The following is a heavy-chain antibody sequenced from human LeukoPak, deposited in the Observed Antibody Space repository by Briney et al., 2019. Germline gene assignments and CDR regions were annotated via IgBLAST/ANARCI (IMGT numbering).Heavy chain of an antibody. Sequence: SETLSLTCTVSGGSVSSGSYYCTWIRQPPGKGLEWIGDIYYSGSTNYNPSLKGRLTISLDTSKNQFSLKLTSVTAADTAVYYCATGGYNYGYYYLDYWGQGTLVTVSS. J-gene: IGHJ4*02. V-gene: IGHV4-61*01. CDR1: GGSVSSGSYY. D-gene: IGHD5-18*01. CDR3: ATGGYNYGYYYLDY. CDR2: IYYSGST.